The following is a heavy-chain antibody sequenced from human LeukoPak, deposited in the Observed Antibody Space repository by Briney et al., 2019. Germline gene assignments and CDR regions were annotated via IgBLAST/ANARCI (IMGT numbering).Heavy chain of an antibody. CDR2: IKQDGSEK. J-gene: IGHJ6*03. D-gene: IGHD2-2*01. CDR1: GFTFSSYS. Sequence: PGGSLRLSCAASGFTFSSYSMNWVRQAPGKGLEWVANIKQDGSEKYYVDSVKGRFTISRDNAKNSLYLQMNSLRAEDTAVYYCARPGTEYQRGRYYYYYYMDVWGKGTTVTVSS. CDR3: ARPGTEYQRGRYYYYYYMDV. V-gene: IGHV3-7*01.